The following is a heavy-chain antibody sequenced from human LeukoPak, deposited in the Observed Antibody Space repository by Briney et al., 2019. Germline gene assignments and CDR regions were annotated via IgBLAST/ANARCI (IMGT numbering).Heavy chain of an antibody. D-gene: IGHD2-15*01. V-gene: IGHV3-74*01. CDR2: IASDGSST. Sequence: GGSLRLSCAASGFNFSNTWMNWVRQAPGKGLVWVSRIASDGSSTTYADSVKGRFSISRDNAKNTLYLQMNSLRVEDTAVYYCARGRPHGNDYWGQGTLVTVSS. J-gene: IGHJ4*02. CDR3: ARGRPHGNDY. CDR1: GFNFSNTW.